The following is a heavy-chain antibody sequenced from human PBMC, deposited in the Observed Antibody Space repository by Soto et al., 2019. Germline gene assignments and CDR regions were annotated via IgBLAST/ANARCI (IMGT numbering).Heavy chain of an antibody. CDR1: GFTFSSYG. CDR2: IWYDGSNK. J-gene: IGHJ5*02. V-gene: IGHV3-33*08. CDR3: ARETCSSTSCYFNWFDP. D-gene: IGHD2-2*01. Sequence: SLRLSCAASGFTFSSYGMHWVRQAPGKGLEWVAVIWYDGSNKYYADSVKGRFTISRDNSKNTLYLQMNSLRAEDTAVYYCARETCSSTSCYFNWFDPWGQGTLVTVSS.